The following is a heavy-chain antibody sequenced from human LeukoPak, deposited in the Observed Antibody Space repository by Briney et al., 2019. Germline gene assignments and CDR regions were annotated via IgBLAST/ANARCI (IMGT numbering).Heavy chain of an antibody. Sequence: GGSLTLSCAASGFTFSSYAVLWLGQAPGKGLEWVSAISNSGGSTYYADSVKGRFTISRDNSKNTLYLQMNSLRAEDTAVYYCAKVLQYYYYGMDVWGTRVTVTVSS. V-gene: IGHV3-23*01. D-gene: IGHD5-24*01. CDR3: AKVLQYYYYGMDV. J-gene: IGHJ6*04. CDR2: ISNSGGST. CDR1: GFTFSSYA.